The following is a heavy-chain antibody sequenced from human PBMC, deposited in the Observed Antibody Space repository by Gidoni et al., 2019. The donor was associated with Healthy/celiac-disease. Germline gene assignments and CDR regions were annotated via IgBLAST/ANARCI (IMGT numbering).Heavy chain of an antibody. V-gene: IGHV1-46*03. CDR1: VYTFTSYS. J-gene: IGHJ6*02. CDR2: INPSGGST. CDR3: ARILGYCSSTSCYAYYYGMDV. Sequence: QVQLVQSGAEVKKPGAPVKVSRKASVYTFTSYSMHWGRQAPGQGLEWMGIINPSGGSTSYAQKFQGRVTMSRDTSTSTVYMELSSLRSEDTAVYYCARILGYCSSTSCYAYYYGMDVWGQGTTVTVSS. D-gene: IGHD2-2*01.